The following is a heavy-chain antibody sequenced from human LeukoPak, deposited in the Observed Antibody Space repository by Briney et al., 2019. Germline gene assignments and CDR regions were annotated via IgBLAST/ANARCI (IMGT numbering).Heavy chain of an antibody. V-gene: IGHV1-3*01. J-gene: IGHJ4*02. CDR1: GYTFTSDA. Sequence: GSVKVSCKASGYTFTSDAIHWVRQAPGQRLEWMGWISAGNGNTKYSQNFQGRVTFISNTSATTAFMELSSLRTEDAAVYYCARDSGSGNNDYWGQGTLVTVSS. CDR3: ARDSGSGNNDY. D-gene: IGHD1/OR15-1a*01. CDR2: ISAGNGNT.